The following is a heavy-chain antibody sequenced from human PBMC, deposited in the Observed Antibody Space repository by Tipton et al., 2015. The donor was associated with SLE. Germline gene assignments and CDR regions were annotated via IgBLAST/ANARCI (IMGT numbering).Heavy chain of an antibody. J-gene: IGHJ6*02. Sequence: LRLSCTVSGGSISSRSYDWGWIRQPPGKGLEWIGSIYDTGNTYYNPSLKSRVTISEDTSRNQFSLKLTSVTAADTAVYYCVRQGGTMGPYHRIDFWGQGTTVTVSS. CDR3: VRQGGTMGPYHRIDF. D-gene: IGHD4/OR15-4a*01. V-gene: IGHV4-39*01. CDR2: IYDTGNT. CDR1: GGSISSRSYD.